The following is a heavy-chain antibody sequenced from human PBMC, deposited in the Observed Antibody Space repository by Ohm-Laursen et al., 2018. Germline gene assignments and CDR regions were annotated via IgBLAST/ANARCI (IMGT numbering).Heavy chain of an antibody. CDR1: GFTFDDYA. J-gene: IGHJ3*02. V-gene: IGHV3-9*01. D-gene: IGHD6-19*01. CDR2: ISWNSGNT. CDR3: AKDNGYSSGWYNAFDI. Sequence: SLRLSCAASGFTFDDYAMHWVRQAPGKGLEWVSGISWNSGNTGYADSVKGRFTISKDNAKNSLYLQMNSLRAEDTALYYCAKDNGYSSGWYNAFDIWGQGTMVTVSS.